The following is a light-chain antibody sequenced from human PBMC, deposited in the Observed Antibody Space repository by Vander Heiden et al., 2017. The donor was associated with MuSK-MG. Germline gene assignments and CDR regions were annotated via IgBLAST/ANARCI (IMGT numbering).Light chain of an antibody. CDR3: QRRYHWRIT. V-gene: IGKV3-11*01. J-gene: IGKJ5*01. Sequence: EIVLPQAPATLSLSPGERATLSCRASQSVSSSLAWYQQKPCQAPRLLIYDASNSATGIPARFSGSGSGTDFTLTISILVPEDFAVYYCQRRYHWRITFGQGTRLEIK. CDR1: QSVSSS. CDR2: DAS.